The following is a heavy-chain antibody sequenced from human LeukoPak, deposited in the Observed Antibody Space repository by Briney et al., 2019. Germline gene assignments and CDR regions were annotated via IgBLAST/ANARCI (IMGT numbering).Heavy chain of an antibody. CDR1: GFTFSSYA. CDR3: AKDKPDSGSPYYFDY. D-gene: IGHD2-15*01. J-gene: IGHJ4*02. V-gene: IGHV3-23*01. Sequence: GGSLRLSCAASGFTFSSYAMSWVRQAPGKGLEWVSAISGSGGSTYYADSVEGRFTISRDNSKNTLYLQMNSLRAEDTAVYYCAKDKPDSGSPYYFDYWGQGTLVTVSS. CDR2: ISGSGGST.